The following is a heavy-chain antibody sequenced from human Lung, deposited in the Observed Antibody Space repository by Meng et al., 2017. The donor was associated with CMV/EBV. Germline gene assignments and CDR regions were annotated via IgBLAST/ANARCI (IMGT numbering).Heavy chain of an antibody. CDR3: ARDPHFGALYY. D-gene: IGHD3-10*01. Sequence: GESLKISCVASGFTFSSSYMSWVRQAPGKGLEWVANIKYDGSDKGYVGSVEGRFTISRDNAKNSVYLQMNTLRVEDTAVYYCARDPHFGALYYWGQGTLVTVSS. V-gene: IGHV3-7*01. J-gene: IGHJ4*02. CDR1: GFTFSSSY. CDR2: IKYDGSDK.